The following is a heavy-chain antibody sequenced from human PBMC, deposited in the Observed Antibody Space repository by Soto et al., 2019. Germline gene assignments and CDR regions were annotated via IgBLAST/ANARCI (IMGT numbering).Heavy chain of an antibody. CDR2: INHSGST. CDR3: ARSRKIVLMVYAIRTLYYFDY. Sequence: SETLSLTCAVYGGSFSGYYWSWIRQPPGKGLEWIGEINHSGSTNYNPSLKSRVTISVDTSKNQFSLKLSSVTAADTAVYYCARSRKIVLMVYAIRTLYYFDYWGQGTLVTVSS. CDR1: GGSFSGYY. D-gene: IGHD2-8*01. V-gene: IGHV4-34*01. J-gene: IGHJ4*02.